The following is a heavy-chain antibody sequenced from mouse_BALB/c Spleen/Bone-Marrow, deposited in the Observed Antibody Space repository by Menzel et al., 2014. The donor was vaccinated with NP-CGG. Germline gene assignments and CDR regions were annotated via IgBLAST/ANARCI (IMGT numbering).Heavy chain of an antibody. J-gene: IGHJ3*01. CDR3: ARGYGNSVAWFAY. D-gene: IGHD2-10*02. CDR1: GYTFTTYW. Sequence: QVQLQQSGAELVRPGTSVKLSCKASGYTFTTYWMNWVRQGPGQGLEWIGMIDPSDSETHYNQMFKDKATLTVDKSSSTAYMQLGGLTSEDSAVYYCARGYGNSVAWFAYWGQGTLVTVSA. V-gene: IGHV1-61*01. CDR2: IDPSDSET.